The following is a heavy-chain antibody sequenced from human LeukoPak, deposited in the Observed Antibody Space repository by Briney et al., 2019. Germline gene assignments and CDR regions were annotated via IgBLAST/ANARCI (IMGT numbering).Heavy chain of an antibody. V-gene: IGHV3-7*03. CDR2: INHNGNVN. CDR3: ARGGGLDV. CDR1: GFTFSSYL. J-gene: IGHJ6*02. Sequence: GGSLRLSCAASGFTFSSYLMNWARQAPGKGLEWVASINHNGNVNYYVDSVKGRFTISRDNAKNSLYLQMSNLRAEDTAVYFCARGGGLDVWGQGATVTVSS. D-gene: IGHD3-16*01.